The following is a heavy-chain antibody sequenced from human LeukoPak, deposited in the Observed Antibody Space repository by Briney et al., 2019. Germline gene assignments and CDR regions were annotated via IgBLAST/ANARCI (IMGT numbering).Heavy chain of an antibody. Sequence: ASVKVSCKASGYTFTSYGISWVRQAPGQGLEWMGWISAYNGNTNYAQKLQGRVTMTTDTSTSTVYMELRSLRSDDTAVYYCASSSGWYDYEYFQHWGQGTLVTVSS. CDR1: GYTFTSYG. CDR2: ISAYNGNT. CDR3: ASSSGWYDYEYFQH. J-gene: IGHJ1*01. V-gene: IGHV1-18*01. D-gene: IGHD6-19*01.